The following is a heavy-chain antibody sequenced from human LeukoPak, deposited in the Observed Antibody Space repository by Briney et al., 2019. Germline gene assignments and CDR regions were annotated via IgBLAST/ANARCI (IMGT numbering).Heavy chain of an antibody. J-gene: IGHJ4*02. D-gene: IGHD3-10*01. CDR2: IIPIFGTA. V-gene: IGHV1-69*05. CDR1: GGTFSSYA. Sequence: ASVKVSCKASGGTFSSYAISWVRQAPGQGLEWMGGIIPIFGTANYAQKFQGRVTITTDESTSTAYMELRSLRSDDTAVYYCARGGMGGSGSYRFDYWGQGTLVTVSS. CDR3: ARGGMGGSGSYRFDY.